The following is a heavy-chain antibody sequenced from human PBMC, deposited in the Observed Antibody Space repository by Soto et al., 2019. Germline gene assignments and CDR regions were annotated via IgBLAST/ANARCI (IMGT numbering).Heavy chain of an antibody. CDR1: GFTFSSYS. J-gene: IGHJ4*02. D-gene: IGHD3-3*01. CDR3: ARDPDSYDFWSGPLDY. CDR2: ISSSSSYI. V-gene: IGHV3-21*01. Sequence: PGGSLRLSCAASGFTFSSYSMNWVRQAPGKGLEWVSSISSSSSYIYYADSVKGRFTISRDNAKNSLYLQMNSLRAEDTAVYYCARDPDSYDFWSGPLDYWGQGTLVTV.